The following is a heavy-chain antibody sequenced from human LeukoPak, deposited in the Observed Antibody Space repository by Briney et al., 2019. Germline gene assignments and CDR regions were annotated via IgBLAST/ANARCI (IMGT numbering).Heavy chain of an antibody. CDR3: ARGSVDTKVDI. V-gene: IGHV4-59*01. J-gene: IGHJ3*02. CDR1: GGSISNYY. Sequence: KPSETLSLTCTVSGGSISNYYWSWIRQPPGKGLEWIGYIYFRRSTDYNPSLKSRVTISVDTSKNQFSLKLTSVTVADTAVYYCARGSVDTKVDIWGQGTMVTVSS. D-gene: IGHD2-8*01. CDR2: IYFRRST.